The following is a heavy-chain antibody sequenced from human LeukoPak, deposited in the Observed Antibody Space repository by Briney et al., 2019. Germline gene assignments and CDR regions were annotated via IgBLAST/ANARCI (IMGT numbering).Heavy chain of an antibody. D-gene: IGHD5-24*01. CDR1: GFTFSDYY. J-gene: IGHJ4*02. V-gene: IGHV3-11*04. CDR2: ISSSSSSI. CDR3: ARAGGGYNYDDY. Sequence: GGSLRLSCAASGFTFSDYYMSWIRQAPGKGLEWISYISSSSSSIYYADSVKGRFTISRDNAKNSLYLQMNSLRDEDTAVYYCARAGGGYNYDDYWGQGTLVTVSS.